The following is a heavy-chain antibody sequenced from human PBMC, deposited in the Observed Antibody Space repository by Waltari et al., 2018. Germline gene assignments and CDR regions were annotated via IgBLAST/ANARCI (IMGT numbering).Heavy chain of an antibody. V-gene: IGHV4-39*07. CDR2: IYYRGST. Sequence: QLQLQESGPGLVKPSETLSLTCTVSGGSISSSSYYWGWIRQPPGKGLEWIGSIYYRGSTEYNPSLKSRVTISVDTAKKQFSLKLSSVTAADTAVYYCARGYSSSWNSYYFDYWGQGTLVTVSS. J-gene: IGHJ4*02. CDR3: ARGYSSSWNSYYFDY. D-gene: IGHD6-13*01. CDR1: GGSISSSSYY.